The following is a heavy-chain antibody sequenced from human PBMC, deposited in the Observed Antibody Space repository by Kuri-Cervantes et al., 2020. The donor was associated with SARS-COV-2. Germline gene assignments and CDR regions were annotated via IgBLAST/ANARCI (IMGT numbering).Heavy chain of an antibody. D-gene: IGHD2-2*01. CDR3: ARAPVRDIVVVPAYY. J-gene: IGHJ4*02. Sequence: SVKVSCKASGGTFSSYAISWVRQAPGQGLEWMGGIIPIFGTANYAQKFQGRVTITADESTSTAYMELSSLRSDDTAVYYCARAPVRDIVVVPAYYWGQGTLVTVSS. V-gene: IGHV1-69*13. CDR2: IIPIFGTA. CDR1: GGTFSSYA.